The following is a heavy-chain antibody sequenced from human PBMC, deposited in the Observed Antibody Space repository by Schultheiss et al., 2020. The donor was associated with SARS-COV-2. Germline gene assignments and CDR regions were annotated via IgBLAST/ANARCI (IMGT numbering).Heavy chain of an antibody. J-gene: IGHJ5*02. CDR1: GYTFISYG. CDR3: ARDISRLDTQWFDP. Sequence: ASVKVSCKASGYTFISYGVSWVRQAPGQGLEWMGWISAYNGNTNYAQKFQGRVAITADESTNTVYMELSSLRSEDTAVYYCARDISRLDTQWFDPWGQGTLVTVSS. V-gene: IGHV1-18*01. CDR2: ISAYNGNT.